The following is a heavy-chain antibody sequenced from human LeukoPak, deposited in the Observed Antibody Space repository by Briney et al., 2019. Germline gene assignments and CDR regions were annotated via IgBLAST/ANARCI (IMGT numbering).Heavy chain of an antibody. CDR1: GFTFDNYA. Sequence: QPGRSLRLSCTASGFTFDNYAMSWFRQAPGKGLEWVGFIRSKIYGGTTEYAAFVKGRFTIPRDDSKSMAYLQMTSLKSEDTAVYYCVRYSGDADYWGQGTLVTVSS. CDR3: VRYSGDADY. D-gene: IGHD5-12*01. V-gene: IGHV3-49*03. J-gene: IGHJ4*02. CDR2: IRSKIYGGTT.